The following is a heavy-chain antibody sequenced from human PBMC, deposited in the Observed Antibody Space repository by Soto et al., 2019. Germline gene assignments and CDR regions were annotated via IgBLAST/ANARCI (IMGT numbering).Heavy chain of an antibody. D-gene: IGHD5-12*01. J-gene: IGHJ4*02. CDR1: GASFTNAW. V-gene: IGHV3-15*01. Sequence: EVQLVESGGGLVKPGESLRLSCEASGASFTNAWMNWVRQAPGKGLEWVGRIKTRIDSATTDYAAPVKGRFTISRDHSKTTLYLQMDSLKTEDTAVYYCTTEDPSWLRGLEYWGQGTLVTVSS. CDR3: TTEDPSWLRGLEY. CDR2: IKTRIDSATT.